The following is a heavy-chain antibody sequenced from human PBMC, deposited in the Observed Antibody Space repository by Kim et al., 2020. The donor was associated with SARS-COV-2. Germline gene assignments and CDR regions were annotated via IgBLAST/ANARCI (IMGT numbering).Heavy chain of an antibody. Sequence: SETLSLTCTVSGGSISSYYWSWIRQPPGKGLEWIGYIYYSGSTNYNPSLKSRVTISVDTSKNQFSLKLSSVTAADTAVYYCARLWVYYGSGSYTSSYFDYWGQRTLGTVSS. CDR3: ARLWVYYGSGSYTSSYFDY. J-gene: IGHJ4*02. CDR2: IYYSGST. D-gene: IGHD3-10*01. CDR1: GGSISSYY. V-gene: IGHV4-59*01.